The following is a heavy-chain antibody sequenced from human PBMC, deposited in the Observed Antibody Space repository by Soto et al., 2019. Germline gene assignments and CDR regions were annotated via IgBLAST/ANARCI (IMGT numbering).Heavy chain of an antibody. Sequence: GGSLRLSCAASGFTFSIYAMSWVRHAPGKGLEWVSAISGSGGSTYYADSVKGRFTISRDNSKNTLYLQMNSLRAEDTAVYYCAKGLTREDYGMDVWGQGTTVTVSS. D-gene: IGHD1-26*01. J-gene: IGHJ6*02. CDR1: GFTFSIYA. CDR2: ISGSGGST. CDR3: AKGLTREDYGMDV. V-gene: IGHV3-23*01.